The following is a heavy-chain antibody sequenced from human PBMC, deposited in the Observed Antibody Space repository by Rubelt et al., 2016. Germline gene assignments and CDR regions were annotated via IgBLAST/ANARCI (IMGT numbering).Heavy chain of an antibody. CDR1: GGSISSSSYY. Sequence: QLQLQESGPGLVKPSETLSLTCTVSGGSISSSSYYWGWIRQPPGKGLEWIGSIYYSWSTYYNPSLMSRVTLSVDTSKNQFSLKRSSVTAADTAVYYCARRSRFLEWLRLDWGQGTLVTVSS. D-gene: IGHD3-3*01. J-gene: IGHJ4*02. V-gene: IGHV4-39*01. CDR3: ARRSRFLEWLRLD. CDR2: IYYSWST.